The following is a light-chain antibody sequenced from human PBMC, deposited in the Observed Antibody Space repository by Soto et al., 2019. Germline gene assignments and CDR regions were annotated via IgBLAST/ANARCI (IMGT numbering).Light chain of an antibody. V-gene: IGKV3-20*01. J-gene: IGKJ1*01. CDR2: GAS. CDR3: QQYGTSPRT. CDR1: QTVSSNY. Sequence: IVLTQSPGTLSLSPGERATLSCRASQTVSSNYLAWYQQKPGQAPRHLIYGASSRATGIPDRFSGSGSGTDFTLTISRLEPEDFALYYCQQYGTSPRTFGQGTKVEIK.